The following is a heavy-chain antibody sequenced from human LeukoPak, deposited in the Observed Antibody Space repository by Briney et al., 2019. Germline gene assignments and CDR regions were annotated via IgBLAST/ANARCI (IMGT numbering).Heavy chain of an antibody. CDR3: ARDRTATDY. V-gene: IGHV4-34*01. Sequence: SETLSLTCGVDGGSLNGYYWSWIRQPPGKGLEWIGEIYHSGSTNYRTSLKSRVTMSVDTSKNQFSLKLSSVTAADTAVYYCARDRTATDYWGQGTLVTVSP. J-gene: IGHJ4*02. CDR2: IYHSGST. D-gene: IGHD5-18*01. CDR1: GGSLNGYY.